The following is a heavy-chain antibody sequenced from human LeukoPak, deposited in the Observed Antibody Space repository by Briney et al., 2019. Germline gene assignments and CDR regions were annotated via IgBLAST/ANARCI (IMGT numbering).Heavy chain of an antibody. Sequence: GGSLRLSCAASGFTFGNYAMSWVRQAPGKGLEWVSAISAGRDSTYYGDSVRGRFTISRDNSKNTLYLQMNSLRVEDAAVYHCALHRLLVTTPFDYWGQGTLVTVSS. V-gene: IGHV3-23*01. J-gene: IGHJ4*02. CDR1: GFTFGNYA. D-gene: IGHD1-14*01. CDR2: ISAGRDST. CDR3: ALHRLLVTTPFDY.